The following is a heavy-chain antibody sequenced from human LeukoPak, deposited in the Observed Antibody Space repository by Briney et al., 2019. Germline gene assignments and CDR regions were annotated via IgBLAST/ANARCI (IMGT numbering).Heavy chain of an antibody. CDR2: IIPIVGTA. D-gene: IGHD6-19*01. CDR1: GGTFSSYA. J-gene: IGHJ4*02. CDR3: ARGDSSGWFDY. Sequence: GSSVKVSCKASGGTFSSYAISWVRQAPGQGLEWMGGIIPIVGTANYAQKFQGRVTITTDESTSTAYMEMSSLRSEDTAVYYCARGDSSGWFDYWGQGTLVSVST. V-gene: IGHV1-69*05.